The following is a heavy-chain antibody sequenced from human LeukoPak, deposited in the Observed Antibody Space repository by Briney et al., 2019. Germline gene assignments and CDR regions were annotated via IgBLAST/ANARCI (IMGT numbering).Heavy chain of an antibody. CDR2: IIPIFGTA. CDR3: ARAVRWDMVRGVNFDY. CDR1: GGTFSSYA. J-gene: IGHJ4*02. Sequence: GASVKVSCKASGGTFSSYAISWVRQAPRQGLEWMGGIIPIFGTANYAQKFQGRVTITADESTSTAYMELSSLRSEDTAVYYCARAVRWDMVRGVNFDYWGQGTLVTVSS. D-gene: IGHD3-10*01. V-gene: IGHV1-69*13.